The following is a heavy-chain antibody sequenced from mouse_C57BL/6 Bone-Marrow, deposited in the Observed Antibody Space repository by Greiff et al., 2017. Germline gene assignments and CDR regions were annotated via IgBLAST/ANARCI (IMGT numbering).Heavy chain of an antibody. CDR1: GYTFTSYW. CDR3: ARSYYGIDAKDY. Sequence: QVQLQQPGAELVMPGASVKLSCKASGYTFTSYWMHWVKQRPGQGLEWIGEIDPSDSYTNYNQKFKGKSPLTVDKSSSTAYMQLSSLTSADSAVYYWARSYYGIDAKDYWDQGTSVTVTS. CDR2: IDPSDSYT. D-gene: IGHD1-1*01. J-gene: IGHJ4*01. V-gene: IGHV1-69*01.